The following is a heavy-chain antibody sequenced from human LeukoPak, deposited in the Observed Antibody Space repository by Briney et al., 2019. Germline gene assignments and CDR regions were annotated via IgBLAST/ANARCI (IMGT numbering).Heavy chain of an antibody. CDR2: IIPIFGTA. V-gene: IGHV1-69*13. CDR3: ARAFDILTEYYFDY. CDR1: GYTFTSYA. Sequence: ASVKVSCEASGYTFTSYAMNWVRQAPGQGLEWMGGIIPIFGTANYAQKFQGRVTLTADESTSTAYMELSSLRSEDTAVYYCARAFDILTEYYFDYWGQGTLVTVSS. J-gene: IGHJ4*02. D-gene: IGHD3-9*01.